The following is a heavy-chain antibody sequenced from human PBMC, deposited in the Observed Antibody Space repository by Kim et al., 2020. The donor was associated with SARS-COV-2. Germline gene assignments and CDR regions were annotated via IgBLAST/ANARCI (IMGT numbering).Heavy chain of an antibody. CDR2: LYSSGTT. J-gene: IGHJ4*02. Sequence: SETLSLTCSVSGGSISGHYWSWIRQPPGKGLEWIGYLYSSGTTNSNPSLKGRLTMSVDTSKNQFSLKLNSVTAADTAIYYCARMTYFDTWGQGILVTVSS. V-gene: IGHV4-59*11. CDR3: ARMTYFDT. CDR1: GGSISGHY.